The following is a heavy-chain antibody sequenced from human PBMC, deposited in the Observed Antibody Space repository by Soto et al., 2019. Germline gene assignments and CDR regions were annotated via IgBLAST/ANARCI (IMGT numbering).Heavy chain of an antibody. CDR3: ARDLPTYYYDSTRAFDI. Sequence: EVQLVQSGAEVKRPGATVKISCKVSGYTFSDYNMHWIQQTPGKGLEWMGLVDPEDGETIYAEKFQDRFTITADTSTDTAYMELSSLRSEDTAVYYCARDLPTYYYDSTRAFDIWGQGTMVTVSS. CDR2: VDPEDGET. V-gene: IGHV1-69-2*01. J-gene: IGHJ3*02. CDR1: GYTFSDYN. D-gene: IGHD3-22*01.